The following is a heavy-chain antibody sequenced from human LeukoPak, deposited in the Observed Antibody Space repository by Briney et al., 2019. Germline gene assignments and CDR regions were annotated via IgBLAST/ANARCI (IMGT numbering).Heavy chain of an antibody. CDR2: ISYDGSNK. V-gene: IGHV3-30*04. J-gene: IGHJ5*02. Sequence: GGSLRLSCAASGFTFSSYAMHWVRQAPGKGLEWVAVISYDGSNKYYADSVKGRFTISRDNSKDTLYLQMNSLRAEDTAVYYCAREPLGANWFDPWGQGTLVTVSS. CDR1: GFTFSSYA. D-gene: IGHD4/OR15-4a*01. CDR3: AREPLGANWFDP.